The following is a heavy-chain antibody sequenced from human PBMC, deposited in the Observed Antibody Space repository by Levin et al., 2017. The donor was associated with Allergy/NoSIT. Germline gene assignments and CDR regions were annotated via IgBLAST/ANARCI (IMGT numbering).Heavy chain of an antibody. CDR1: GDTVSSNSAS. V-gene: IGHV6-1*01. CDR3: AYAGHTYGLGTTHYFDP. Sequence: SQTLSLTCDISGDTVSSNSASWNWIRQSPSRGLEWLGRTYYRSRWYSDFAVSVKSRIAINADTSKNQVSLQLRSVTPEDTAVYYCAYAGHTYGLGTTHYFDPWGQGTLVTVSS. CDR2: TYYRSRWYS. D-gene: IGHD1-14*01. J-gene: IGHJ5*02.